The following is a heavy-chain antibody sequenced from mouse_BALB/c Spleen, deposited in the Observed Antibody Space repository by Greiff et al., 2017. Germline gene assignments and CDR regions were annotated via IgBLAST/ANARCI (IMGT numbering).Heavy chain of an antibody. D-gene: IGHD1-1*01. V-gene: IGHV2-9*02. Sequence: VQLQQSGPGLVAPSQSLSITCTVSGFSLTSYGVHWVRQPPGKGLEWLGVIWAGGSTNYNSALMSRLSISKDNSKSQVFLKMNSLQTDDTAMYYCARARYYGSSYRYYYAMDYWGQGTSVTVSS. J-gene: IGHJ4*01. CDR1: GFSLTSYG. CDR3: ARARYYGSSYRYYYAMDY. CDR2: IWAGGST.